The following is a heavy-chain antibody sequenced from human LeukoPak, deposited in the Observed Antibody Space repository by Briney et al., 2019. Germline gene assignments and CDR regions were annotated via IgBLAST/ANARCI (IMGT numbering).Heavy chain of an antibody. D-gene: IGHD6-19*01. V-gene: IGHV3-23*01. CDR2: ISGGST. CDR3: AKDSRDSSAWYGPRFDY. CDR1: GFTFSSYG. J-gene: IGHJ4*02. Sequence: GGSLRLSCVASGFTFSSYGMSWVRQAPGKGLEWVSGISGGSTYYADSVKGRFTISRDNSKNTLYLQMNGLRAEDTAVYYCAKDSRDSSAWYGPRFDYWGQGTLVTVSS.